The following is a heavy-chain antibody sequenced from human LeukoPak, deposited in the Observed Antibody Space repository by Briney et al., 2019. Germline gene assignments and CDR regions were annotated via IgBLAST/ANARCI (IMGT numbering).Heavy chain of an antibody. V-gene: IGHV1-8*03. CDR2: MNPNSGNT. Sequence: ASVKVSCKASGYTFTGYYMHWVRQAPGQGLEWMGWMNPNSGNTGYAQKFQGRVTITRNTSISTAYMELSSLRSEDTAVYYCARGSPYSGSYSDYWGQGTLVTVSS. J-gene: IGHJ4*02. D-gene: IGHD1-26*01. CDR3: ARGSPYSGSYSDY. CDR1: GYTFTGYY.